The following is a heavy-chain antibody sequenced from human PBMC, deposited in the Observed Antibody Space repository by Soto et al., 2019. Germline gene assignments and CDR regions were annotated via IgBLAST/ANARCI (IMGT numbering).Heavy chain of an antibody. D-gene: IGHD3-9*01. Sequence: GESLRLSCAASGFTFSNAWMSWVRQAPGKGLEWVGRIKSKTDGGTTDYAAPVKGRFTISRDDSKNTLYLQMNSLKTEDTAVYYCTTWLRYFDWSRTLFRDYWGQGTLVTVSS. V-gene: IGHV3-15*01. CDR2: IKSKTDGGTT. CDR3: TTWLRYFDWSRTLFRDY. J-gene: IGHJ4*02. CDR1: GFTFSNAW.